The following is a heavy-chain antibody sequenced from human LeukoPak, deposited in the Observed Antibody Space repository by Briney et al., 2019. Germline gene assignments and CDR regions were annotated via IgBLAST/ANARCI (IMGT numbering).Heavy chain of an antibody. Sequence: PGASVKVSCKVSGYTLTELSMHWVRQAPGKGLEWMGGFDPEDGETIYAQKFQGRVTMTEDTSTDTAYMELSSLRSEDTAVYYCARGHSAYYYYDSSGSYYYYMDVWGKGTTVTISS. D-gene: IGHD3-22*01. J-gene: IGHJ6*03. CDR3: ARGHSAYYYYDSSGSYYYYMDV. V-gene: IGHV1-24*01. CDR1: GYTLTELS. CDR2: FDPEDGET.